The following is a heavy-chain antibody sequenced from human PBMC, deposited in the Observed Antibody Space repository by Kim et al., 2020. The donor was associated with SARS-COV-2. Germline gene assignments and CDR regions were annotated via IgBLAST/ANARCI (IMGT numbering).Heavy chain of an antibody. Sequence: SETLSLTCTVSGGSISSYYWSWIRQPPGKGLEWIGYIYYSGSTNYNPSLKSRVTISVDTSKNQFSLKLSSVTAADTAVYYCARVSAGGFEYSSSSRHFDYWGQGTLVTVSS. CDR2: IYYSGST. V-gene: IGHV4-59*13. CDR1: GGSISSYY. J-gene: IGHJ4*02. D-gene: IGHD6-6*01. CDR3: ARVSAGGFEYSSSSRHFDY.